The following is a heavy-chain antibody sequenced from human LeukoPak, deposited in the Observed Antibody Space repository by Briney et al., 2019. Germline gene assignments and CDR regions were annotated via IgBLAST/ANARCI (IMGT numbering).Heavy chain of an antibody. CDR2: IKQDGSEK. CDR1: GFTFSSYW. J-gene: IGHJ3*02. V-gene: IGHV3-7*01. Sequence: GGSLRLSCAASGFTFSSYWMSWVRQAPGKGLEWVANIKQDGSEKYYVDSVKGRFTISRDNAKNSLYLQMNSLRAEDTAVYYCASDADYYDSSGYYYSDAFDIWGQGTMVTVSS. D-gene: IGHD3-22*01. CDR3: ASDADYYDSSGYYYSDAFDI.